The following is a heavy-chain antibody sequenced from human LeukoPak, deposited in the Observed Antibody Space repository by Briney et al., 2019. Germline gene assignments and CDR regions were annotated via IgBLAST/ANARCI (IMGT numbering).Heavy chain of an antibody. Sequence: QRWGSLRLSCAASGFTFSSYAMSWVRQAPGKGLEWVSAISGSGGSTYYADSVKGRFTISRDNSKNTLYLQMNSLRAEDTAVYYCAKGSIAARRAQFDYWGQGTLVTVSS. J-gene: IGHJ4*02. CDR3: AKGSIAARRAQFDY. V-gene: IGHV3-23*01. CDR2: ISGSGGST. D-gene: IGHD6-6*01. CDR1: GFTFSSYA.